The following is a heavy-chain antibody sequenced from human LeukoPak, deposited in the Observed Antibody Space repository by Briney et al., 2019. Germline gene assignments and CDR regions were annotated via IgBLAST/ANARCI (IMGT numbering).Heavy chain of an antibody. V-gene: IGHV4-39*01. CDR1: RDSIRRGSDY. J-gene: IGHJ6*02. D-gene: IGHD6-25*01. CDR3: VRIAADHPKSYFHYGMDV. CDR2: NPYTGIT. Sequence: PDTLSLTSTVSRDSIRRGSDYWGSGRLRPGGRLNWIGWNPYTGITYYKPTLESRLTISVDTSKNQFSLKLSSVTAADTAVFYCVRIAADHPKSYFHYGMDVWGQGTTVTVSS.